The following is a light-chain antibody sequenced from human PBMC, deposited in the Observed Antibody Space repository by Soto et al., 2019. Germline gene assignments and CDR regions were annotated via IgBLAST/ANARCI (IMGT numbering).Light chain of an antibody. V-gene: IGKV2-30*02. J-gene: IGKJ5*01. Sequence: DIVITQSQRSLPVTPGEPASIAFGSSGDLVHTDGSNYLSWFQQRPGKSPRRLIYKVSNRDSGVPDRFSGGGSGTDFTLRISRVEAEDVGVYYCLVGNHGVTFGQGTRLEIK. CDR1: GDLVHTDGSNY. CDR3: LVGNHGVT. CDR2: KVS.